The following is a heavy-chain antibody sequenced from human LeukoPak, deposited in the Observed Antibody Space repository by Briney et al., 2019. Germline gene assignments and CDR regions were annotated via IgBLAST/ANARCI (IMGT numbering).Heavy chain of an antibody. CDR1: GGTFSSYA. D-gene: IGHD5-18*01. Sequence: ASVKVSCKASGGTFSSYAISWVRQAPGQGLEWMGWISAYNGNTNYAQKLQGRVTMTTDTSTSTAYMELRSLRSDDTAVYYCARDRRTQLPYCFDYWGQGTLVTVSS. J-gene: IGHJ4*02. V-gene: IGHV1-18*01. CDR2: ISAYNGNT. CDR3: ARDRRTQLPYCFDY.